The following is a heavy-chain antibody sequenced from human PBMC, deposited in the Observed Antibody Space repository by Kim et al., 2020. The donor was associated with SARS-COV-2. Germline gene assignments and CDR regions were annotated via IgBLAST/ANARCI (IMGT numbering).Heavy chain of an antibody. V-gene: IGHV3-21*01. Sequence: GGSLRLSCAASGFIFSSYCMHWVRQAPGKGLEWVSPISSSRSSIHHADSVKGRFTISRDNAKNSLYLQMNSLRAEDSAVYYCATVSTVFDPWSHGTLV. J-gene: IGHJ2*01. CDR2: ISSSRSSI. CDR1: GFIFSSYC. CDR3: ATVSTVFDP.